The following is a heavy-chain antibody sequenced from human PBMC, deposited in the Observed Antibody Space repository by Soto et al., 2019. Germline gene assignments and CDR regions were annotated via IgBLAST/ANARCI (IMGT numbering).Heavy chain of an antibody. Sequence: QVQLVQSGAEVKKPGSSVKVSCKTSGVSFNNNGIGWVRQAPGHGLECMGGVSPPFRTSNYARKFKGRISITADASTGTVTMELSSLTSEDTAQYYCARVLYYGSGSYSPYGMDVWGQGTTATVSS. CDR1: GVSFNNNG. J-gene: IGHJ6*02. D-gene: IGHD3-10*01. CDR3: ARVLYYGSGSYSPYGMDV. CDR2: VSPPFRTS. V-gene: IGHV1-69*01.